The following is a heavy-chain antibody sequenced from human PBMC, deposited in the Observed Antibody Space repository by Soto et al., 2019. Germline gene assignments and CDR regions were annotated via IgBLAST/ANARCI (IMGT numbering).Heavy chain of an antibody. Sequence: QVQLQQWGAGLLKPSETLSLTCAVYGGSFSGYYWSWIRQPPGKGLEWIGEINHSGSTNYNPSLKSRVTISVDTSKNQFSLKLSSVTAADTAVYYCARVSFEDIVVVKGFDPWGQGTLVTVSS. CDR1: GGSFSGYY. CDR2: INHSGST. J-gene: IGHJ5*02. CDR3: ARVSFEDIVVVKGFDP. V-gene: IGHV4-34*01. D-gene: IGHD2-2*01.